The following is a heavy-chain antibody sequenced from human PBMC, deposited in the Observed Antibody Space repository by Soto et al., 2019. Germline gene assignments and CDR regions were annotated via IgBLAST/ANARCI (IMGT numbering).Heavy chain of an antibody. V-gene: IGHV3-23*01. D-gene: IGHD1-1*01. J-gene: IGHJ3*01. Sequence: EVQLLESGGGLVQPGGSLRLSCTASGFTFSRYAMSWVRQAPGKGLERVSAISGSGADSYDSDSVKGRFIISRDNSKTTVYLQMNDLRPADTAVYYCATWHEREHAYDVWGQGTTVTVSS. CDR3: ATWHEREHAYDV. CDR2: ISGSGADS. CDR1: GFTFSRYA.